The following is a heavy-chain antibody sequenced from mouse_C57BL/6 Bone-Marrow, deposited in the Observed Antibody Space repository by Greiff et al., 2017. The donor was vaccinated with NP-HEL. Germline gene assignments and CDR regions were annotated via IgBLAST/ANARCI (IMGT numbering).Heavy chain of an antibody. Sequence: EVQLQQSGAELVRPGASVKLSCTASGFNIKDDYMHWVKQRPEQGLEWIGWLDPENGDTEYASKFQGKATITADTSSNTAYLQLSSLTSEDTAVYYCTPGAEYFDYWGQGTTLTVSS. CDR2: LDPENGDT. V-gene: IGHV14-4*01. J-gene: IGHJ2*01. CDR3: TPGAEYFDY. CDR1: GFNIKDDY.